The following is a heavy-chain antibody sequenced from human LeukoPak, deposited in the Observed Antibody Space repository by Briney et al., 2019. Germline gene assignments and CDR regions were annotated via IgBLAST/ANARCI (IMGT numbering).Heavy chain of an antibody. CDR2: IKSKTDGGTT. CDR1: GFTFSGSS. CDR3: TTEDYGDYVPDY. J-gene: IGHJ4*02. V-gene: IGHV3-15*01. D-gene: IGHD4-17*01. Sequence: GGSLRLSCAASGFTFSGSSMNWVRQAPGTGLEWVGQIKSKTDGGTTDYAAPVKGRFTISRDDSKNSLYLLMNSLTTEDTAVYCTTEDYGDYVPDYWGQGTLVTVSS.